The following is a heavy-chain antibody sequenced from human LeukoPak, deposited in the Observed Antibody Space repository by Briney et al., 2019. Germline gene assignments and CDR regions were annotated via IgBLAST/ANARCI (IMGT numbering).Heavy chain of an antibody. CDR2: IIPIFGTA. CDR3: ARGRYFAWLLGGGYYYYYMDV. Sequence: SVKVSCKASGGTFSSYAISWVRQAPGQGLEWMGGIIPIFGTANYAQKFQGRVTITADESTSTAYMELSSLRSEDTAVYYCARGRYFAWLLGGGYYYYYMDVWGKGTTVTISS. V-gene: IGHV1-69*13. CDR1: GGTFSSYA. D-gene: IGHD3-9*01. J-gene: IGHJ6*03.